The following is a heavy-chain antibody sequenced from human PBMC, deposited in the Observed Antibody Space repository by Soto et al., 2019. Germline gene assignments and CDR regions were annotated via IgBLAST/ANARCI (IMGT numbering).Heavy chain of an antibody. V-gene: IGHV3-9*01. CDR2: ISWNSGSI. CDR1: GFTFDDYA. D-gene: IGHD6-13*01. CDR3: AKGVGIAAAGTGYFDY. Sequence: GGSLRLSCAASGFTFDDYAMHWVRQAPGKGLEWVSGISWNSGSIGYADSVKGRFTNSRDNAKNSLYLQMNSLRAEDTALYYCAKGVGIAAAGTGYFDYWGQGTLVTVSS. J-gene: IGHJ4*02.